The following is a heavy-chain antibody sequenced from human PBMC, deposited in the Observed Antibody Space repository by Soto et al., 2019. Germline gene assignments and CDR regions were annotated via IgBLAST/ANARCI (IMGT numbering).Heavy chain of an antibody. D-gene: IGHD2-15*01. CDR1: GYSFTIYW. J-gene: IGHJ6*02. CDR3: ARWGSTYYYLMDV. V-gene: IGHV5-10-1*01. Sequence: GESRKISCPCSGYSFTIYWISWVRQMPGKGLEWMGRIDPSDSYTNYSPSFQGHVTISADKSISTAYLQWSSLKASDTARYYCARWGSTYYYLMDVGGQGTPVNVSS. CDR2: IDPSDSYT.